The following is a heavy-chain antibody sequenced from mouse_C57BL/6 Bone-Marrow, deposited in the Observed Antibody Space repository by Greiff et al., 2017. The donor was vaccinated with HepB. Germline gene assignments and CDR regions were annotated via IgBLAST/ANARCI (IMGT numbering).Heavy chain of an antibody. Sequence: VQLKESGGGLVQPGGSLKLSCAASGFTFSDYYMYWVRQTPEKRLEWVAYISNGGGSTYYPDTVKGRFTISRDNAKNTLYLQMSRLKSEDTAMYYCARLDYEAYWGQGTLVTVSA. D-gene: IGHD2-4*01. CDR2: ISNGGGST. CDR3: ARLDYEAY. V-gene: IGHV5-12*01. J-gene: IGHJ3*01. CDR1: GFTFSDYY.